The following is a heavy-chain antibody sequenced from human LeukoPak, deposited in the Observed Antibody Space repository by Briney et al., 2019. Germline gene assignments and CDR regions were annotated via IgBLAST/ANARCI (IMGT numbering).Heavy chain of an antibody. J-gene: IGHJ6*03. CDR3: ATRRSPYDSSGYYPIYYYMDV. V-gene: IGHV1-24*01. CDR2: FDPEDGET. Sequence: ASVKVSCKVSGYTLTELSMHWVRQAPGKGLEWMGGFDPEDGETIYAQKFQGRVTMTEDTSTDTAYMELSSLRSEDTAVYYCATRRSPYDSSGYYPIYYYMDVWGKGTTVTISS. D-gene: IGHD3-22*01. CDR1: GYTLTELS.